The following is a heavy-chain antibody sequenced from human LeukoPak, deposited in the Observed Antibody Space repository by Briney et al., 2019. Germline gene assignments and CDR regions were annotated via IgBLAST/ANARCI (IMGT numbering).Heavy chain of an antibody. Sequence: PSETLSLTCTVSGGSISSGSYYWSWIRQPAGKGLEWIGRIYTSGSTNYNPSLKSRVTISVDTSRNQFSLKLSSVTAADTAVYYCARDASVVPAAMAHNYYYYYYMDVWGKGTTVTVSS. CDR3: ARDASVVPAAMAHNYYYYYYMDV. CDR2: IYTSGST. CDR1: GGSISSGSYY. J-gene: IGHJ6*03. D-gene: IGHD2-2*01. V-gene: IGHV4-61*02.